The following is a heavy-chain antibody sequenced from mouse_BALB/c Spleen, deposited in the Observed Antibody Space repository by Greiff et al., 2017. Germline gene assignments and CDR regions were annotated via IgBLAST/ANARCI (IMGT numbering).Heavy chain of an antibody. V-gene: IGHV1S34*01. CDR2: ISCYNGAT. D-gene: IGHD1-3*01. Sequence: LVKTGASVKISCKASGYSFTGYYMHWVKQSHGKSLEWIGYISCYNGATSYNQKFKGKATLTVDKSSSTAYMQLKSLTSEDSAVYYCARGSKEGAMDYWGQGTSVTVSS. J-gene: IGHJ4*01. CDR3: ARGSKEGAMDY. CDR1: GYSFTGYY.